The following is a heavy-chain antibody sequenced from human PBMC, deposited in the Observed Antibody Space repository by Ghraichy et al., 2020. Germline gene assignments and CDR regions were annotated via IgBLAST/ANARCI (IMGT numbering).Heavy chain of an antibody. D-gene: IGHD2-21*01. CDR2: IPFDGNKK. J-gene: IGHJ4*02. Sequence: GESLNISCAASGFTFSSYGMHWVRQAPGKGLEWVTFIPFDGNKKNYIDSVKGRFTISRDNSKNTLYLQMNSLRPEDTAVYYCVKDQGLGGDRDYWGQGTLVTVSS. CDR1: GFTFSSYG. V-gene: IGHV3-30*02. CDR3: VKDQGLGGDRDY.